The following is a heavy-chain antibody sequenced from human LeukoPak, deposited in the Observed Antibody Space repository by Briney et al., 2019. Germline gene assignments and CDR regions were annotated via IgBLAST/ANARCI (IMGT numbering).Heavy chain of an antibody. CDR2: ISTSGSTI. D-gene: IGHD2-2*03. CDR1: GFTFSTYE. J-gene: IGHJ5*02. Sequence: GGSLRLSCAASGFTFSTYEMNWVRQDPGKGLEWVSYISTSGSTIYYADSVKGRFTISRDNAKNSLYLQMNSLRAEDTAVYYCARGTGYCLDPWGQGTLVTVSS. V-gene: IGHV3-48*03. CDR3: ARGTGYCLDP.